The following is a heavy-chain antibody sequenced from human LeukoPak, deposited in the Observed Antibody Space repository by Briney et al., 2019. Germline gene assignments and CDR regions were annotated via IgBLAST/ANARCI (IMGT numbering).Heavy chain of an antibody. D-gene: IGHD2-15*01. J-gene: IGHJ4*01. CDR3: ARGPGGCSGGSCYHDY. CDR1: GYIFTTYD. CDR2: INTHTGST. V-gene: IGHV1-18*01. Sequence: WASVKVSCKASGYIFTTYDISWVRQAPGQGLEWMGWINTHTGSTNYAQNLQGRVTMTTDTSTSTAYMELRSLGSDDTAVYYCARGPGGCSGGSCYHDYWGQETWSSSP.